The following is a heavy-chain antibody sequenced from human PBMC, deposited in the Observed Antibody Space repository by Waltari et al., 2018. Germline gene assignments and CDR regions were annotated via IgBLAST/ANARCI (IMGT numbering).Heavy chain of an antibody. CDR2: ISSSGSTI. J-gene: IGHJ6*02. Sequence: EVQLVESGGGLVQPGGSLRLSCAASGFTFSSYEMNWVSQAPGKGLEWVSYISSSGSTIYYADSVKGRFTISRDNAKNSLYLQMNSLRAEDTAVYYCARDGSGSYPYYYYYYGMDVWGQGTTVTVSS. CDR1: GFTFSSYE. V-gene: IGHV3-48*03. CDR3: ARDGSGSYPYYYYYYGMDV. D-gene: IGHD3-10*01.